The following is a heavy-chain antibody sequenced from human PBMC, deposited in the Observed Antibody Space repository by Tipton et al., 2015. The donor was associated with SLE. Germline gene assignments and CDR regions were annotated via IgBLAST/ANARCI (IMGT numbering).Heavy chain of an antibody. CDR2: IYYSGST. J-gene: IGHJ6*03. V-gene: IGHV4-59*01. CDR1: GGSISSYY. D-gene: IGHD1-1*01. Sequence: LRLSCTVSGGSISSYYWSWIRQPPGKGLEWIGYIYYSGSTNYNPSLKSRVTISVDTSKNQFSLKLSSVTAADTAVYYCARVPGLERSYFYYYYMDVWGKGTTVTVSS. CDR3: ARVPGLERSYFYYYYMDV.